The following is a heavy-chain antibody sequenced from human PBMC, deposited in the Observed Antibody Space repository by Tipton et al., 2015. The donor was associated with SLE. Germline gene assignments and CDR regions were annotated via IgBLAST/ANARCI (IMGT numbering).Heavy chain of an antibody. CDR2: IFHSGNT. J-gene: IGHJ4*02. CDR1: GGSISSGSHY. Sequence: TLSLTCTVSGGSISSGSHYWGWIRQSPGKGLEWIGSIFHSGNTYYNPSLQSRVTISQDTSKNLFSLKLTSVTAADTAVYYCAREYSGYDYRTFDHWGQGTLVTVSS. V-gene: IGHV4-39*07. D-gene: IGHD5-12*01. CDR3: AREYSGYDYRTFDH.